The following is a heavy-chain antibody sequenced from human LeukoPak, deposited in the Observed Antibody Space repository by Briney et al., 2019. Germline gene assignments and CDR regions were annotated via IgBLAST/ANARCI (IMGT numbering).Heavy chain of an antibody. CDR3: ARETPYYYGMDV. J-gene: IGHJ6*02. V-gene: IGHV4-34*01. CDR2: INHSGST. Sequence: PSETLSLTCAVYGGSFGGYYWSWIRQPPGKGLEWIGEINHSGSTNYNPSLKSRVTISVDTSKNQFSLKLSSVTAADTAVYYCARETPYYYGMDVWGQGTTVTVSS. CDR1: GGSFGGYY. D-gene: IGHD2-15*01.